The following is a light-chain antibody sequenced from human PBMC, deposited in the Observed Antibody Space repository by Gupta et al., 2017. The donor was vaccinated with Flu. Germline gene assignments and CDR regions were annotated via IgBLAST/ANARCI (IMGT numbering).Light chain of an antibody. CDR3: ATWDSRRTEGL. CDR2: NND. V-gene: IGLV1-51*01. Sequence: QSVLTQPPSVSAAPGQTVTISCSGSSPNIGNNYICWYQQIPGTAPKLVIYNNDKRPSGIPDRFSGSKSGTSATLGITGLQTGDEADYYCATWDSRRTEGLFGGGTKLTVL. J-gene: IGLJ3*02. CDR1: SPNIGNNY.